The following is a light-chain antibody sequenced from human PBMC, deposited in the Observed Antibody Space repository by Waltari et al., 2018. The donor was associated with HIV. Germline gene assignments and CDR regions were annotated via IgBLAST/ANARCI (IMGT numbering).Light chain of an antibody. CDR3: SSYTSSSTPV. CDR1: SSDVGGYHY. Sequence: QSALTQPASVSGSPGPSITFSCPGPSSDVGGYHYVSCYQQHPGKAPKLMIYEVSNRPSGVSNRFSGSKSGNTASLTISGLQAEDEADYYCSSYTSSSTPVFGGGTKLTVL. J-gene: IGLJ2*01. CDR2: EVS. V-gene: IGLV2-14*01.